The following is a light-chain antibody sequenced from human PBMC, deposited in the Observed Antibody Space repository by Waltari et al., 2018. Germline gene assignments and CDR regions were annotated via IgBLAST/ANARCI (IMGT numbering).Light chain of an antibody. Sequence: EVVLTQSPGTLSLSPGERATLSCRASQNVGSTYFAWYQQKPGEPPRLLIYGASSRATGIPGRFAASGSGTDFTLTISRLEPEDVAMYYCQQFGISPLTFGGGTKLEI. CDR3: QQFGISPLT. CDR2: GAS. J-gene: IGKJ4*01. CDR1: QNVGSTY. V-gene: IGKV3-20*01.